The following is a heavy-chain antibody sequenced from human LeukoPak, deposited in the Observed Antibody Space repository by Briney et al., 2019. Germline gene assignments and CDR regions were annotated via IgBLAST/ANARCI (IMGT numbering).Heavy chain of an antibody. D-gene: IGHD4-11*01. CDR3: ARAFPDYSNYADWFDP. J-gene: IGHJ5*02. CDR1: GGTFSSYA. Sequence: GASVKVSCKASGGTFSSYAISWVRQAPGQGLEWMGRIIPILGIANYAQKLQGRVTITADKSTSTAYMELSSLRSEDTAVYYCARAFPDYSNYADWFDPWGQGTLVTVSS. CDR2: IIPILGIA. V-gene: IGHV1-69*04.